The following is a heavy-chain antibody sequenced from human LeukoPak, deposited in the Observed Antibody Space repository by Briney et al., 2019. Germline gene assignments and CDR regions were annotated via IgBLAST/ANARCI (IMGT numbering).Heavy chain of an antibody. CDR2: IKSKGAGGTI. CDR1: GFTFINAW. J-gene: IGHJ4*02. CDR3: TAGLGYTDHDY. V-gene: IGHV3-15*01. D-gene: IGHD3-16*02. Sequence: GGSLRLSCAASGFTFINAWMSWVRQAPGKGLEWVGRIKSKGAGGTIDYAAPVKGRFTISRDDSKNTLYLQMNSLKTEDTAVYYCTAGLGYTDHDYWGQGTLVTVSS.